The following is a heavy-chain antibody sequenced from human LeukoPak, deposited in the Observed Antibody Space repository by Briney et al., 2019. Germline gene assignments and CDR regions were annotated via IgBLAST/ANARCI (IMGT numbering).Heavy chain of an antibody. J-gene: IGHJ5*02. Sequence: SETLSLTCTVSGGSISSYYWSWIRQPAGKGLEWIGRIYTSGSTNYNPSLKSRVTISVDTSKNRFSLKLSSVTAADTAVYYCARQSVSVVVPAAIWTFDPWGQGTLVTVSS. D-gene: IGHD2-2*01. CDR1: GGSISSYY. CDR3: ARQSVSVVVPAAIWTFDP. CDR2: IYTSGST. V-gene: IGHV4-4*07.